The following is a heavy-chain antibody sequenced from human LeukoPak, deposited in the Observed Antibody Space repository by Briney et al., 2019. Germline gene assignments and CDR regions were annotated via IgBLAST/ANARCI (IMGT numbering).Heavy chain of an antibody. J-gene: IGHJ4*02. CDR1: GGSISSSSYY. Sequence: PSETLSLTCTVSGGSISSSSYYWSWIRQPPGKGLEWIGEINHSGSTNYNPSLKSRVTISVDTSKNQFSLKLSSVTAADTAVYYCARSTYYYGSGSYYSSSFDYWGQGTLVTVSS. CDR3: ARSTYYYGSGSYYSSSFDY. D-gene: IGHD3-10*01. CDR2: INHSGST. V-gene: IGHV4-39*07.